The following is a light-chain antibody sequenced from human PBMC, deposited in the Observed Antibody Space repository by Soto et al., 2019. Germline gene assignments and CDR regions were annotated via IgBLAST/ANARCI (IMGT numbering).Light chain of an antibody. Sequence: QPVLTQPPSVSGAPGQRVTMSCTGSSSNNGAGYNVHWYQQLPGTAPKLLIYGNSNRPSGVPDRFSGSKSGTSASLAITGLQAEDEADYYCQSYDSSLSGWVFGGGTKLTVL. CDR2: GNS. CDR1: SSNNGAGYN. J-gene: IGLJ3*02. V-gene: IGLV1-40*01. CDR3: QSYDSSLSGWV.